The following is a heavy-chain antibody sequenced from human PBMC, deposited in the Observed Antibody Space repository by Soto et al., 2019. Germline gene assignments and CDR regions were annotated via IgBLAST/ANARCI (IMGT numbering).Heavy chain of an antibody. D-gene: IGHD6-25*01. CDR3: ARDRVFSGLDYYYSYGMDV. CDR1: GGSISSYY. J-gene: IGHJ6*02. Sequence: SETLSLTCTVSGGSISSYYWRWIRQPPGKGLEWIGYIYYSGSTNYNPSLKSRVTISVDTSKNQFSLKLSSVTAADTAVYYCARDRVFSGLDYYYSYGMDVWGQGTTVTVSS. V-gene: IGHV4-59*01. CDR2: IYYSGST.